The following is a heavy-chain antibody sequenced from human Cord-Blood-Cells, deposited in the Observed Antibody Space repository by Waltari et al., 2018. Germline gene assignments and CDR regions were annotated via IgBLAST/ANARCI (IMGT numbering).Heavy chain of an antibody. V-gene: IGHV3-9*01. CDR2: ISWNSGSI. CDR3: AKANGITGTLDY. J-gene: IGHJ4*02. D-gene: IGHD1-7*01. CDR1: GFTFDDYA. Sequence: EVQLVESGGGLVQPGRSLRLSCAASGFTFDDYAMHWVRQAAGKGLGWVSGISWNSGSIGYADSVKGRFTISRDNAKNSLYLQMNSLRAEDTALYYCAKANGITGTLDYWGQGTLVTVSS.